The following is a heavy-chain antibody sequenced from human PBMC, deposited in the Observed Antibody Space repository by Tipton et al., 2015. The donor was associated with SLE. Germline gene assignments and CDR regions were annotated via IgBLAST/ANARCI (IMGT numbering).Heavy chain of an antibody. Sequence: QVQLVQSGAEVKKPGASVKVSCKASGFTFTSYAITWVRQAPGQGLEWMGLISAYNGNAKYSQNLQGRVTMTTDTSTSTAYMELRSLRSDDTAVYYCGRLLPRAGYYYYYYLDVWGKGTSVTVSS. V-gene: IGHV1-18*01. J-gene: IGHJ6*03. CDR3: GRLLPRAGYYYYYYLDV. CDR1: GFTFTSYA. D-gene: IGHD1-26*01. CDR2: ISAYNGNA.